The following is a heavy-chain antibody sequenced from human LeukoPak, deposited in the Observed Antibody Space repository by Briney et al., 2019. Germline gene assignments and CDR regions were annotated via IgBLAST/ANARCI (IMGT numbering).Heavy chain of an antibody. CDR3: AKDLRDASGYYYSY. CDR2: ISGSGGNT. J-gene: IGHJ4*02. D-gene: IGHD3-22*01. Sequence: PGGSLRLSCAASGFTFSSYWMNWARQATGKGLEWVSAISGSGGNTYYVDSVKGRFTISRDNSKNTLYLQLNSLRAEDTAVYYCAKDLRDASGYYYSYWGQGTLVTVSS. CDR1: GFTFSSYW. V-gene: IGHV3-23*01.